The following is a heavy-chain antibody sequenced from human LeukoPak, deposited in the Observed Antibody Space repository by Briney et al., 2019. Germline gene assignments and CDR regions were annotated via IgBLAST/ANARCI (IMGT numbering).Heavy chain of an antibody. CDR1: GGSISSSSYY. CDR3: ARAATGRYFDWLKPFDY. V-gene: IGHV4-39*07. J-gene: IGHJ4*02. D-gene: IGHD3-9*01. CDR2: IYYSGST. Sequence: PSETLSLTCTASGGSISSSSYYWGWIRQPPGKGLEWIGSIYYSGSTYYNPSLKSRVTISVDTSKNQFSLKLSSVTAADTAVYYCARAATGRYFDWLKPFDYWGQGTLVTVSS.